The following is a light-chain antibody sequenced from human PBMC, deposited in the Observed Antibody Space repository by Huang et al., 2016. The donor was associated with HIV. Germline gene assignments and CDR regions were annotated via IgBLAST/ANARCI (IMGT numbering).Light chain of an antibody. CDR3: QQYYSFPLT. J-gene: IGKJ1*01. Sequence: AIRITQSPSSLSASTGDKVSITCRASQDIITYLAWYQQKPGKPPSRLIYATSTLQSGVPSRFSGSGSGTDFTLTITHLQSEDFATYYCQQYYSFPLTFGQGSQVEV. V-gene: IGKV1-8*01. CDR1: QDIITY. CDR2: ATS.